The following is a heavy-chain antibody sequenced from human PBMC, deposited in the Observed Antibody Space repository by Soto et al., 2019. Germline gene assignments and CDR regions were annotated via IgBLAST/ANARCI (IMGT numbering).Heavy chain of an antibody. J-gene: IGHJ6*02. CDR3: ATVATGMDV. D-gene: IGHD2-15*01. Sequence: PGGSLRLSCAASGFTFDDYAMHWVRQAPGKGLEWVAVISYDGSNKYYADSVKGRFTISRDNSKNTLYLQMNSLRAEDTAVYYCATVATGMDVWGQGTTVTVSS. V-gene: IGHV3-30-3*01. CDR2: ISYDGSNK. CDR1: GFTFDDYA.